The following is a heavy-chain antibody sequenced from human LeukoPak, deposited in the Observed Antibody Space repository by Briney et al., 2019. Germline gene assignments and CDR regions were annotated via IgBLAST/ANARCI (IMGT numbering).Heavy chain of an antibody. V-gene: IGHV3-11*01. CDR1: GFTFSDYY. D-gene: IGHD3-22*01. CDR2: ISSSGSTI. CDR3: ARVHPITMIVVVITLPPIDY. J-gene: IGHJ4*02. Sequence: GGSLRLSCAASGFTFSDYYMSWIRQAPGKGLGWVSYISSSGSTIYYADSVRGRFTISRDNAKNSLYLQMNSLRAEDTAVYYCARVHPITMIVVVITLPPIDYWGQGTLVTVSS.